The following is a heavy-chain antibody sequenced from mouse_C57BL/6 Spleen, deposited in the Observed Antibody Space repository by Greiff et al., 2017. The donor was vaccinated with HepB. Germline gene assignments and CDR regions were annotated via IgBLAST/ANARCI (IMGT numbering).Heavy chain of an antibody. CDR2: ISSGSSTI. CDR3: ARGEYGSRKGDYFDY. D-gene: IGHD1-1*01. Sequence: EVKLVESGGGLVKPGGSLKLSCAASGFTFSDYGMHWVRQAPEKGLEWVAYISSGSSTIYYADTVKGRFTISRDNAKNTLFLQMTSLRSEDTAMYYWARGEYGSRKGDYFDYWGQGNTLTVSS. V-gene: IGHV5-17*01. J-gene: IGHJ2*01. CDR1: GFTFSDYG.